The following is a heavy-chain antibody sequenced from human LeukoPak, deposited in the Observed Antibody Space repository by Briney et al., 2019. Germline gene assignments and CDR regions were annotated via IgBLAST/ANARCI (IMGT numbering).Heavy chain of an antibody. CDR1: GYMFASYG. D-gene: IGHD5-18*01. Sequence: ASVKVSCKASGYMFASYGISWARQAPGQGLEWMGWTGVYNDNTNLAPKFQGRVTMTTDISTSTAVMELRSLRSDDTAVYYCARDLFEYTYGLPFEYWGQGTLATVSS. J-gene: IGHJ4*02. CDR3: ARDLFEYTYGLPFEY. V-gene: IGHV1-18*01. CDR2: TGVYNDNT.